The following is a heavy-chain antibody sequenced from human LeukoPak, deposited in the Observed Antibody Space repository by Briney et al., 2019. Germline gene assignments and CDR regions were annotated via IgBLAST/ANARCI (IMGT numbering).Heavy chain of an antibody. CDR2: IYASGST. CDR3: ASGGLRYFGWVRNPYKYYYGMDV. CDR1: GGSISGSY. J-gene: IGHJ6*02. Sequence: SETLSLTCTVSGGSISGSYWSWIRQPAGKGLEWIGLIYASGSTNYKPSLKSRVTMSVDTSKNQFSLKLSSVTAADTAVYYCASGGLRYFGWVRNPYKYYYGMDVWGQGTTVTVSS. V-gene: IGHV4-4*07. D-gene: IGHD3-9*01.